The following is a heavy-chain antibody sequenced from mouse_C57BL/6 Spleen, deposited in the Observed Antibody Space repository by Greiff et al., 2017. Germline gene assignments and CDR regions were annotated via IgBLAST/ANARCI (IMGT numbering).Heavy chain of an antibody. CDR1: GYTFTDYN. V-gene: IGHV1-22*01. CDR2: INPNNGGT. Sequence: VQLQQSGPELVKPGASVKMSCKASGYTFTDYNMHWVKQSHGKSLEWIGYINPNNGGTSYNQKFKGKATLTVNKSSSTAYMERRSLTSEDSAVYYCARDPYYYGSRDYFDYWGQGTTLTVSS. D-gene: IGHD1-1*01. CDR3: ARDPYYYGSRDYFDY. J-gene: IGHJ2*01.